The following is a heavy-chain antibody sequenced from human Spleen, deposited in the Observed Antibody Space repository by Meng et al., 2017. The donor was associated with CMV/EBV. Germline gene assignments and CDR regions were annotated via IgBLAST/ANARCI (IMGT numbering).Heavy chain of an antibody. CDR1: GFSRSTSGVG. J-gene: IGHJ5*02. V-gene: IGHV2-5*02. CDR2: IYWDDDK. CDR3: AHTRLYDWFDP. Sequence: QITLKESGPTLAKPSQTLTLTCTCSGFSRSTSGVGVGWIRQPPGKALEWRALIYWDDDKRYSPSLKSRLTITKDASKNQVVLTMTNMDPVDTATYYCAHTRLYDWFDPWGQGTLVTVSS. D-gene: IGHD2/OR15-2a*01.